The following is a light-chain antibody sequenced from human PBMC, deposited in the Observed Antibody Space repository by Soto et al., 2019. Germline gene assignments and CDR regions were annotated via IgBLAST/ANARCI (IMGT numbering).Light chain of an antibody. CDR2: AAS. J-gene: IGKJ4*01. V-gene: IGKV1-9*01. Sequence: DIQLTQSPSFLSASVGDRVTITCRASQGISSYLAWYQQKPGKAPKLLIYAASTLQSGVPSRFRGSGSGTEFTLTISSLQPEDFATYYCQQVNSHPRTFGGGTKAEIK. CDR1: QGISSY. CDR3: QQVNSHPRT.